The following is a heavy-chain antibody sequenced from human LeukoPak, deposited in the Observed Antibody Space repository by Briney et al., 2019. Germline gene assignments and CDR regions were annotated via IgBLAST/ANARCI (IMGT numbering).Heavy chain of an antibody. D-gene: IGHD3-22*01. CDR1: GGSISSYY. CDR2: INHSGST. V-gene: IGHV4-34*01. CDR3: ARSPDYYDSSGYYYKDAFDI. Sequence: PSETLSLTCTVSGGSISSYYWGWIRQPPGKGLEWIGEINHSGSTNYNPSLKSRVTISVDTSKNQFSLKLSSVTAADTAVYYCARSPDYYDSSGYYYKDAFDIWGQGTMVTVSS. J-gene: IGHJ3*02.